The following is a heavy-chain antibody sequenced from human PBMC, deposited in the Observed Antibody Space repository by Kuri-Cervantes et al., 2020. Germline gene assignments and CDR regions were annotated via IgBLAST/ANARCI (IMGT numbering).Heavy chain of an antibody. V-gene: IGHV3-13*01. Sequence: GGSLRLSCAASGFTLNNYDMHWVRQPRGKGLEWVSAIGTAGDTYYAGPVNGRFTISRDNAKNSLYLQMNSLRDEDTAVYYCATLSDMYQLLLDYWGQGTLVTVSS. CDR2: IGTAGDT. J-gene: IGHJ4*02. D-gene: IGHD2-2*01. CDR3: ATLSDMYQLLLDY. CDR1: GFTLNNYD.